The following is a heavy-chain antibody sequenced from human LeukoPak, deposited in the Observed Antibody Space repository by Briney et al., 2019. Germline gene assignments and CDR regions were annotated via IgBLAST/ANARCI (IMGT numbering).Heavy chain of an antibody. V-gene: IGHV3-23*01. D-gene: IGHD3-10*01. CDR3: AEVESSYCRI. Sequence: PGGSLRLSCVASGLTFGNYGMNWVRQAPGKGLEWVSSIGGGGSTTYYAASVRGRFTISRDNSKNSMYLQMSSLRAEDTAIYYCAEVESSYCRIWGQGTLVTVSS. CDR1: GLTFGNYG. CDR2: IGGGGSTT. J-gene: IGHJ4*02.